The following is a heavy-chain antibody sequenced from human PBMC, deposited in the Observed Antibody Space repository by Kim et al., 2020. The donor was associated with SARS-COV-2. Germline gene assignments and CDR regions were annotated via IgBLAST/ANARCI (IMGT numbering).Heavy chain of an antibody. Sequence: GGSLRLSCAASGFTFRNYDMHWVRQPPGKGLEWVSGIGTGGDTYYPGSVEGRFTISRENARNSLYLQMNSLRAGDTAVYYCVREVLDSSGWTGWDFDLWGRGTLVTVFS. CDR3: VREVLDSSGWTGWDFDL. J-gene: IGHJ2*01. D-gene: IGHD6-19*01. V-gene: IGHV3-13*01. CDR2: IGTGGDT. CDR1: GFTFRNYD.